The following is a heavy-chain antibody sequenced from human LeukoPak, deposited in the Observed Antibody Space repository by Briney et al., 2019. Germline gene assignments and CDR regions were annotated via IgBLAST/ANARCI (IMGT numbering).Heavy chain of an antibody. Sequence: SETLSLTCTVSGGSISSGGYYWSWIRQHPGKGLEWIGYIYYSGSTYYNPSLKSRVTILVDTSKNQFSLKLSSVTAADTAVYYCARVIGDFWSGRTSDGLFDYWGQGTLVTVSS. CDR1: GGSISSGGYY. CDR2: IYYSGST. CDR3: ARVIGDFWSGRTSDGLFDY. D-gene: IGHD3-3*01. V-gene: IGHV4-31*03. J-gene: IGHJ4*02.